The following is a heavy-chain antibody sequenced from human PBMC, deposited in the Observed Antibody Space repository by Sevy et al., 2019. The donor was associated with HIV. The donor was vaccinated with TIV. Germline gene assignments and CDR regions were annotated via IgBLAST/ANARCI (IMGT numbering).Heavy chain of an antibody. CDR1: GFNVSTKY. CDR2: IYSAHST. D-gene: IGHD4-17*01. J-gene: IGHJ4*02. CDR3: ARGKLDYGDYYYFDY. Sequence: GGSLRLSCAASGFNVSTKYMSWVRQAPGKGLEWVSVIYSAHSTYYTDSVKGRFTISRDNSKNTLYLQMNSLRAEDTAVYYCARGKLDYGDYYYFDYWGQGTLVTVSS. V-gene: IGHV3-53*01.